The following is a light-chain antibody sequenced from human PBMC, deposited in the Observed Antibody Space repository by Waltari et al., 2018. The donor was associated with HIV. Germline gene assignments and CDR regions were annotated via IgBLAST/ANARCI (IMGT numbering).Light chain of an antibody. CDR2: EDA. CDR3: QSYDRGDAV. V-gene: IGLV6-57*04. CDR1: SAAIANTF. J-gene: IGLJ2*01. Sequence: KFMLTQPHSLSESPGKTISISCTRSSAAIANTFVQWFQQRPGSAPTTVIYEDARRPSGVPDRFSGSIDSSSNSASLTISGLKTEDEADYYCQSYDRGDAVFGGGTKLTV.